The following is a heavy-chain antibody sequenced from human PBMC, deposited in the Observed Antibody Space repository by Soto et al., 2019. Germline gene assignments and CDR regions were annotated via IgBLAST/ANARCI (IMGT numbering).Heavy chain of an antibody. V-gene: IGHV3-53*04. CDR2: IYSGGST. Sequence: EVQLVESGGGLVQPGGSLRLSCAASGFTVSSNYMSWVRQAPGKGLEWVSVIYSGGSTYYADSVKGRFTISRHNSKNTLYLQMNSLRAEDTAVYYCARVKRGGYSGYAIDYWGQGTLVTVSS. CDR3: ARVKRGGYSGYAIDY. D-gene: IGHD5-12*01. CDR1: GFTVSSNY. J-gene: IGHJ4*02.